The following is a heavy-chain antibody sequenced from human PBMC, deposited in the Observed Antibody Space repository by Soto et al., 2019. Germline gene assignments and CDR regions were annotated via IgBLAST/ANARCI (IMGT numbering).Heavy chain of an antibody. CDR1: GYTFTSYG. CDR2: ISAYNGNT. J-gene: IGHJ4*02. V-gene: IGHV1-18*01. CDR3: ARLRFLEWLSIPYYFDY. D-gene: IGHD3-3*01. Sequence: ASVKVSCKASGYTFTSYGISWVRQAPGQGIEWMGWISAYNGNTNYAQKLQGRVTMTTDTSTSTAYMELRSLRSDDTAVYYCARLRFLEWLSIPYYFDYWGQGTLVTVSS.